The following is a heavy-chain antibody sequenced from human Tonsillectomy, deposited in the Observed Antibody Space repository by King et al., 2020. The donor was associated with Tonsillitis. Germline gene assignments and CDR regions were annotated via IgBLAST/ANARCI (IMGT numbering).Heavy chain of an antibody. CDR2: NYYRGSN. J-gene: IGHJ4*02. CDR3: AREVSGGNVVYFDY. V-gene: IGHV4-59*01. Sequence: QLQESGPGLVKPSETLSLTCTVSGGSISSYYWSWIRQPPGKGLEWIGYNYYRGSNNYNPSLKSRGTLSVDTSKNQFSLKLSSVTAADTAVYYCAREVSGGNVVYFDYWGQGTLVTVSS. CDR1: GGSISSYY. D-gene: IGHD4-23*01.